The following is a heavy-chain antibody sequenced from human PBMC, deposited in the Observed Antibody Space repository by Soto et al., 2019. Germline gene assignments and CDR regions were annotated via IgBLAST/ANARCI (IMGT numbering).Heavy chain of an antibody. J-gene: IGHJ5*02. Sequence: GGSLRLSCAASGFTFSDYAMHWVRQAPGKGLEWVAVIWYDGSNKYYADSVKGRFTISRDNSKNTLYLQMNSLRAEDTAVYYCARESPYYGSGSPTNWFDPWGQGTLVTVSS. CDR2: IWYDGSNK. CDR3: ARESPYYGSGSPTNWFDP. V-gene: IGHV3-33*08. CDR1: GFTFSDYA. D-gene: IGHD3-10*01.